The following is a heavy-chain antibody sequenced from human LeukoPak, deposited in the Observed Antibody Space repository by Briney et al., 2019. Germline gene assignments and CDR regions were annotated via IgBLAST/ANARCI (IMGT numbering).Heavy chain of an antibody. D-gene: IGHD2-2*01. Sequence: GGSLRLSCAASGFTFSSYAMSWVRQAPGKGLEWVSAISGSGGSTYYADSVKGRFTISRDNSKNTLYVQMNRLRAEDTAVYYCVKGYCISTSCYRLDYWGQGTLVTVSS. CDR3: VKGYCISTSCYRLDY. CDR2: ISGSGGST. CDR1: GFTFSSYA. V-gene: IGHV3-23*01. J-gene: IGHJ4*02.